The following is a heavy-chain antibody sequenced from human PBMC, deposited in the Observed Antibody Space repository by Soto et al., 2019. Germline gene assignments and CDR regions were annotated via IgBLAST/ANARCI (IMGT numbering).Heavy chain of an antibody. CDR3: ARITECVAARPTYYYGMDV. V-gene: IGHV2-70*01. CDR1: GFSLSTSGMC. Sequence: SGPTLVNPTQTLTLTCTFSGFSLSTSGMCVSWIRQPPGKALEWLALIDWDDDKYYSTSLKTRLTISKDTSKNQVVLTMTNMDPVDTATYYCARITECVAARPTYYYGMDVWGQGTTVTVSS. D-gene: IGHD6-6*01. J-gene: IGHJ6*02. CDR2: IDWDDDK.